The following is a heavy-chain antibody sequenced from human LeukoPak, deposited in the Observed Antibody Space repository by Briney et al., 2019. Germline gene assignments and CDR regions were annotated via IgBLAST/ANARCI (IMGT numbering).Heavy chain of an antibody. Sequence: GGSLRLARAASGFTFSSYAMSWVRPAPGKGREWVSAISGSGGSTYYADSVKGRFTISRDNSKNTLYLQMNSLRAEDTAVYYCAKDRDYYDSSGYYRYYYYYYGIDVWGQGTTVTVSS. CDR3: AKDRDYYDSSGYYRYYYYYYGIDV. J-gene: IGHJ6*02. D-gene: IGHD3-22*01. CDR1: GFTFSSYA. CDR2: ISGSGGST. V-gene: IGHV3-23*01.